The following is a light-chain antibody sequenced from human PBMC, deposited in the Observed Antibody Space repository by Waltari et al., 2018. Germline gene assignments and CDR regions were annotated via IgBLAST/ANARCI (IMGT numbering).Light chain of an antibody. J-gene: IGLJ1*01. CDR2: DVS. CDR3: GSYTSSTTLA. V-gene: IGLV2-14*03. CDR1: SSDVGGYDY. Sequence: QSALTQPASVSGSPGQSITIPCPGTSSDVGGYDYVSWYQQHPGKAPKLILYDVSNRPLEVSHRFSGSKSGNTASLTISGLQADDEAEYYCGSYTSSTTLAFGTGTKVTVL.